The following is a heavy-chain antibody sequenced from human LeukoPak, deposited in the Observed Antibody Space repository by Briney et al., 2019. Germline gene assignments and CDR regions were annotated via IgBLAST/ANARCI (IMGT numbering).Heavy chain of an antibody. CDR3: ARVGAAADPYYFDY. CDR1: GFTFSSYG. D-gene: IGHD6-13*01. Sequence: PGGSLRLSCAASGFTFSSYGMHWVRQAPGKGLEWVAVIWYDGSNKYYADSVKGRFTISRDNSKNTLYLQMNSLRAEDTAVYYCARVGAAADPYYFDYWGQGTLVTVSS. J-gene: IGHJ4*02. CDR2: IWYDGSNK. V-gene: IGHV3-33*08.